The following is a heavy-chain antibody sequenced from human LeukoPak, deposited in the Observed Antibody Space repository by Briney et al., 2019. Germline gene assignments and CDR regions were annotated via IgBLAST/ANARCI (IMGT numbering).Heavy chain of an antibody. Sequence: GGSLRLSCAASGFTFSDHYMDWVRQAPGKGLEWVSRIRNKANSYITEYAASVKGRFAISRDDSKNSVFLQLNSLKTEDTAVYYCTRVNLRTGERFFDYWGQGTLVTVSS. J-gene: IGHJ4*02. D-gene: IGHD7-27*01. V-gene: IGHV3-72*01. CDR2: IRNKANSYIT. CDR3: TRVNLRTGERFFDY. CDR1: GFTFSDHY.